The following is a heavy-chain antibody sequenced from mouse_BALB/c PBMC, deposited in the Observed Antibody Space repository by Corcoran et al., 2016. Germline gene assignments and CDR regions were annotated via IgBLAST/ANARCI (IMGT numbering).Heavy chain of an antibody. J-gene: IGHJ1*01. CDR3: ARNWDWFFGV. CDR2: IFPGSGST. Sequence: QVQLQQSGSELVKPGASVKISCKATGFTFRSYWIEWVKQRPGHGLVWIGEIFPGSGSTNYNEKFRGKATFTTDTSSNTANMELSSLTSEDSAVYFCARNWDWFFGVWGAGTTVTVSS. D-gene: IGHD4-1*01. V-gene: IGHV1-9*01. CDR1: GFTFRSYW.